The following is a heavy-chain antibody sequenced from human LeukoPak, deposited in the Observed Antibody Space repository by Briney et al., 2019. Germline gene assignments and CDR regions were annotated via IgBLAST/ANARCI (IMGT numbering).Heavy chain of an antibody. V-gene: IGHV1-2*02. CDR1: GYTFTGYY. J-gene: IGHJ5*02. D-gene: IGHD3-22*01. Sequence: ASVKVSCKASGYTFTGYYMHWVRQAPGQGLEWMGWINPNSGGTNYAQKFQGRVTMTRDTSISTAYKELSRLRSDDTAVYYCARDRSYYDSSENWFDPWGQGTLVTVSS. CDR3: ARDRSYYDSSENWFDP. CDR2: INPNSGGT.